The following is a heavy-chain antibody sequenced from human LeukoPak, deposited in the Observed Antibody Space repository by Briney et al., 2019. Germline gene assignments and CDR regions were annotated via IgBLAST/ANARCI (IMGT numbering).Heavy chain of an antibody. D-gene: IGHD6-13*01. CDR1: GYSISSGYY. CDR2: IYHSGST. Sequence: SETLSLTCAVSGYSISSGYYWGWIPQPPGKGLEWIGSIYHSGSTYYNPSLKSRVTISVDTSKNQFSLKLSSVTAADTAVYYCARGVSSSWYYYYYGMDVWGKGTTVTVSS. J-gene: IGHJ6*04. V-gene: IGHV4-38-2*01. CDR3: ARGVSSSWYYYYYGMDV.